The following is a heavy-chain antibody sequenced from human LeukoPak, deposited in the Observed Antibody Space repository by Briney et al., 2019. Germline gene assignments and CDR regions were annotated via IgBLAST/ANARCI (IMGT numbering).Heavy chain of an antibody. CDR1: GYTFTSYD. CDR2: MNPNSGNT. CDR3: ARAPSKEYYDFWSGYKSYYYYYMDV. J-gene: IGHJ6*03. V-gene: IGHV1-8*03. D-gene: IGHD3-3*01. Sequence: AASVKVSCKASGYTFTSYDINWVRQATGQGLEWMGWMNPNSGNTGYAQKFQGRVTITRNTSISTAYMELSSLRSEDTAVYYCARAPSKEYYDFWSGYKSYYYYYMDVWGKGTTVTVSS.